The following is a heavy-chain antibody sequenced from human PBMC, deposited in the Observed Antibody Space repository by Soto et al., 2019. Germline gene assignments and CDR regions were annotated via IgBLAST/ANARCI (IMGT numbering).Heavy chain of an antibody. Sequence: DVQLLESGGGLVQPGGSLRLSCATSGFTFGNYGMNWVRQAPGKGLEWVSGISGDGGNTYYADSVKGRFTISSEPSKNTVIVERHSLRDEDTAVYYCAKGFFVVVTVLRPDDAFDVWGQGTLVTVSS. J-gene: IGHJ3*01. CDR2: ISGDGGNT. V-gene: IGHV3-23*01. CDR3: AKGFFVVVTVLRPDDAFDV. CDR1: GFTFGNYG. D-gene: IGHD2-21*02.